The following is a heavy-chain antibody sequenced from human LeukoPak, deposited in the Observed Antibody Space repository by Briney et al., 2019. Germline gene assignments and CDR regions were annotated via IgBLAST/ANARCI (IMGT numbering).Heavy chain of an antibody. D-gene: IGHD2-15*01. CDR2: ISAYNGNT. V-gene: IGHV1-18*01. CDR3: ARDVEKYCSGGSCYLEPGSFDI. Sequence: AASVKVSCKASGYTFTSYGISWVRQAPGQGLEWMGWISAYNGNTNYAQKLQGRVTMTTDTSTSTAYMELRSLRSDDTAVYYCARDVEKYCSGGSCYLEPGSFDIWGQGTMVTVSS. CDR1: GYTFTSYG. J-gene: IGHJ3*02.